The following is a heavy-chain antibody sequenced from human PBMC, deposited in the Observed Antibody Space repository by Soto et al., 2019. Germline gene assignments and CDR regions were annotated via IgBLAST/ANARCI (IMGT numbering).Heavy chain of an antibody. Sequence: VQLVESGGGVVQPGRSLRLSCAASGFTFSDYAMHWVRQAPGKGLEWVAVVSHDGRNTHYADSGKGPFTIPRDGSRKTVALVLTILRAEGTAGSYCAPRGRQWLVPSDLNYWGQGALGTVYS. J-gene: IGHJ4*02. CDR2: VSHDGRNT. CDR3: APRGRQWLVPSDLNY. CDR1: GFTFSDYA. V-gene: IGHV3-30*03. D-gene: IGHD6-19*01.